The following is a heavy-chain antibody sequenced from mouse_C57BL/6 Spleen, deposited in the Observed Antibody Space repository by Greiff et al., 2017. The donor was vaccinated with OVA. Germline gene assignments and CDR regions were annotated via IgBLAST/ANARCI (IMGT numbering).Heavy chain of an antibody. V-gene: IGHV1-26*01. J-gene: IGHJ3*01. CDR1: GYTFTDYY. CDR3: ARGTTAYWFAY. Sequence: VQLQQSGPELVKPGASVKISCKASGYTFTDYYMNWVKQSHGKSLEWIGDINPNNGGTSYNQKFKGKATLTVDKSSSTACMELRSLTSEDSAVYYCARGTTAYWFAYWGQGTLVTVSA. D-gene: IGHD1-2*01. CDR2: INPNNGGT.